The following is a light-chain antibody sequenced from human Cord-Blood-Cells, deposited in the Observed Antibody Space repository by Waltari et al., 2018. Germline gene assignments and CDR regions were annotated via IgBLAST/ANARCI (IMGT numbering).Light chain of an antibody. J-gene: IGLJ2*01. CDR3: QSYDSSLSGVV. CDR2: GNN. CDR1: SSNIGAGYD. V-gene: IGLV1-40*01. Sequence: QSVLTQPPSVSGAPGQRVTISCTGSSSNIGAGYDVHWYQQLPGTAPKLPSYGNNNRPSGVPDRFSGSKSGTSASLAITGLQAEDEADYYCQSYDSSLSGVVFGGGTKLTVL.